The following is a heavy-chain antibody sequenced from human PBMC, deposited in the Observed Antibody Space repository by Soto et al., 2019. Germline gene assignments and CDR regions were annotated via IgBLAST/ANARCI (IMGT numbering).Heavy chain of an antibody. Sequence: QLQLQESGPGLVKPSETLSLTCTVSGGSISSGDYYWGWIRQSPGKGLEWIGNIYYRGITYYNPSLKSRVTISVETSKHQFSLNLSFVTAAETAVYYCARFELSASPDYWGQGTLVTVSS. D-gene: IGHD1-26*01. CDR1: GGSISSGDYY. CDR3: ARFELSASPDY. J-gene: IGHJ4*02. V-gene: IGHV4-39*01. CDR2: IYYRGIT.